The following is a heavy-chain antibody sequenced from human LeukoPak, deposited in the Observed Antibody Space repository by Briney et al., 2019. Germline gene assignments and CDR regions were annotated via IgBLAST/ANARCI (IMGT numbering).Heavy chain of an antibody. CDR2: ISSDGSDT. CDR3: ASLTSTGSSFDI. Sequence: GGSLRLSCTASGFTFSRYWMYWVRQAPGKGLVWVSTISSDGSDTTYADSVKGRFTISRANAKNTLYLQMNSLRAEDTAVYYCASLTSTGSSFDIWGQGTMVTVSS. CDR1: GFTFSRYW. V-gene: IGHV3-74*01. D-gene: IGHD2-2*01. J-gene: IGHJ3*02.